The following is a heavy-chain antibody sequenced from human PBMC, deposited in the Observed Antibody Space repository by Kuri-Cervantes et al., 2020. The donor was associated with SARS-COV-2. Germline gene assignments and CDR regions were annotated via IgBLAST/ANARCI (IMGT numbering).Heavy chain of an antibody. J-gene: IGHJ4*02. D-gene: IGHD7-27*01. CDR2: MWSGGSNK. CDR1: GFSFSNFG. Sequence: GSLRLSCAASGFSFSNFGMHWVRQAPGKGLEWVAAMWSGGSNKYYADSVKGRFTISRDNSNNTLYLQMNILRSEDTAVYYCTKDLAGLGMTHWGQGTLVTVSS. V-gene: IGHV3-33*06. CDR3: TKDLAGLGMTH.